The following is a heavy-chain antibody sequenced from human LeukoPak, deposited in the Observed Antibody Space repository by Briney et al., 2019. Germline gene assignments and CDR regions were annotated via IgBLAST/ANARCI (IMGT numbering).Heavy chain of an antibody. J-gene: IGHJ4*02. CDR3: ARDKDEALDY. CDR2: ISYDGSNK. V-gene: IGHV3-30-3*01. Sequence: PGRSLRLSCAASGSTFSSYAMHWVRQAPGKGLEWVAVISYDGSNKYYADSVKGRFTISRDNSKNTLYLQMNSLRAEDTAVYYCARDKDEALDYWGQGTLVTVSS. CDR1: GSTFSSYA.